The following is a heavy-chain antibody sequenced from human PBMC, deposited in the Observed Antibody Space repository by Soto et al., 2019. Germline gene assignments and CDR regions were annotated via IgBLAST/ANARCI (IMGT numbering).Heavy chain of an antibody. Sequence: PSETLSLTCAVYGGSFSGYDWSWIRQPPGKGLGWIGEINHSGSTNYNPSLKSRVTISEDTSKNQFSLKLTSVTAADTVVYYCARWPGADYIKTRGRGRYYYYVLDFWGQGTTVTVSS. D-gene: IGHD4-4*01. CDR1: GGSFSGYD. CDR2: INHSGST. J-gene: IGHJ6*02. V-gene: IGHV4-34*01. CDR3: ARWPGADYIKTRGRGRYYYYVLDF.